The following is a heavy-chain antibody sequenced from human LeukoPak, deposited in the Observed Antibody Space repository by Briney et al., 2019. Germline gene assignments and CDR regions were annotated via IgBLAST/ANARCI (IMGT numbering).Heavy chain of an antibody. CDR2: ISPSGGST. CDR1: GYTFTSYY. V-gene: IGHV1-46*01. Sequence: ASVKVSCKASGYTFTSYYMHWVRQAPGQGLEWMGIISPSGGSTSYAQKFQGRVTMTRDTSTSTVYMELSSLRSEDTAVYYCAREVRAVAGNYYMDVWGRGTTVTISS. CDR3: AREVRAVAGNYYMDV. D-gene: IGHD6-19*01. J-gene: IGHJ6*03.